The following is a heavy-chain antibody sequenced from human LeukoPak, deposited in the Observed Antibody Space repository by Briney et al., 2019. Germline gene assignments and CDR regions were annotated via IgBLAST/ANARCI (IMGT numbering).Heavy chain of an antibody. J-gene: IGHJ3*02. V-gene: IGHV4-34*01. D-gene: IGHD4-17*01. CDR3: ARDTALGAFDI. CDR1: GGSFNDYY. CDR2: INHSGTT. Sequence: PSETLSLTCAVYGGSFNDYYWSWIRQPPGKGLEWLGEINHSGTTNYNPSLESRLTISVDTSKNQFSLKLSSVTAADTAVYYCARDTALGAFDIWGQGTMVTVSS.